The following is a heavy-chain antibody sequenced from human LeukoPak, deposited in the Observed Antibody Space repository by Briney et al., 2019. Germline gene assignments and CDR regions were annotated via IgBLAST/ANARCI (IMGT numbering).Heavy chain of an antibody. Sequence: SETLSLTCTVSGGSISNYYWSWIRQPPGKGLEWIGYISYSGSTYYNPSLKSRVTISVDTSKNQFSLKLSSVTAADTAVYYCARGEVIPDYWGQGTLVTVSS. D-gene: IGHD3-22*01. J-gene: IGHJ4*02. V-gene: IGHV4-59*12. CDR1: GGSISNYY. CDR2: ISYSGST. CDR3: ARGEVIPDY.